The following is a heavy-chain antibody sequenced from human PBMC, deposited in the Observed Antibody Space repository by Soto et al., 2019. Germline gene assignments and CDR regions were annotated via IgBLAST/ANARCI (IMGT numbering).Heavy chain of an antibody. J-gene: IGHJ4*02. D-gene: IGHD3-3*01. Sequence: QLQLQESGSGLVKPSQTLSLTCAVSGGSISSGGYSWGWIRQPPGKGLEWIGYIYHSGSTYYNPSLKSRVTISVDRSKNQFSLKLSSVTAADTAVYYCARCGVLRFLEWPFDYWGQGTLVTVSS. V-gene: IGHV4-30-2*01. CDR2: IYHSGST. CDR1: GGSISSGGYS. CDR3: ARCGVLRFLEWPFDY.